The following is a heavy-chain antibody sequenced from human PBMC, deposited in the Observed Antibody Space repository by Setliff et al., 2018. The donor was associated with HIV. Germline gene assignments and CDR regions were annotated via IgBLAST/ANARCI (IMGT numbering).Heavy chain of an antibody. Sequence: GGSLRLSCAASGFTFTGYWMHWVRQAPGKGLLWVSRINTDGSSTTYADSVKGRFTISRDNAKNMVYLQMNSLRVEDTAVYYCGRGISARPGAPGNWFDPWGQGTLVTVS. CDR1: GFTFTGYW. D-gene: IGHD6-6*01. CDR2: INTDGSST. V-gene: IGHV3-74*01. CDR3: GRGISARPGAPGNWFDP. J-gene: IGHJ5*02.